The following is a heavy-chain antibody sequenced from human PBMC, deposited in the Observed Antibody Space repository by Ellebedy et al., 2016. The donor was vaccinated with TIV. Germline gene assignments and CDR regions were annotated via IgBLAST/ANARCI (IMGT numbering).Heavy chain of an antibody. CDR3: AREIMGTEAARY. CDR2: INPNSGGT. V-gene: IGHV1-2*02. Sequence: AASVKVSCKTSGYTFTDYYILWVRPPPGQGLEWMGWINPNSGGTNYAQKFQGRVTVTRDTSISTVYMEVSSLRSDDTAIYYCAREIMGTEAARYWGQGTLVTVSS. CDR1: GYTFTDYY. J-gene: IGHJ4*02. D-gene: IGHD6-13*01.